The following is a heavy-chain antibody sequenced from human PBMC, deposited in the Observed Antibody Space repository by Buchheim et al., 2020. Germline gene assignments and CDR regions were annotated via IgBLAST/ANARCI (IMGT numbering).Heavy chain of an antibody. CDR1: GFTFSSYV. CDR2: LSHDGVNP. CDR3: ASDLNWDIFDH. D-gene: IGHD1/OR15-1a*01. Sequence: EVQLVESGGGLVQPGGSLRLSCAASGFTFSSYVMHWVRQVPGKGLEWVSRLSHDGVNPSYADSVKGRFTISRDNAKNTLYLQMNSLRAEDTAVYYCASDLNWDIFDHWGQGTL. J-gene: IGHJ4*02. V-gene: IGHV3-74*01.